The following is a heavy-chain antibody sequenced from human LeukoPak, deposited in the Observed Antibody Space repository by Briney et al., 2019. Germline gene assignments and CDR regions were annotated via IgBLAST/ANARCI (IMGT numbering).Heavy chain of an antibody. CDR1: GFTVSSNF. CDR2: ISSSSSYI. Sequence: PGGSLRLSCAVSGFTVSSNFMSWVRQAPGKGLEWVSSISSSSSYIYYADSVKGRFTISRDNAKSSLYLQMNSLRAEDTAVYYCAISLPQLDYWGQGTLVTVSS. CDR3: AISLPQLDY. V-gene: IGHV3-21*01. J-gene: IGHJ4*02.